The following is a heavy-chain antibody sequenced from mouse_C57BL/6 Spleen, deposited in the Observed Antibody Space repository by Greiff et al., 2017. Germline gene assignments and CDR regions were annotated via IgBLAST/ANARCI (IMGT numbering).Heavy chain of an antibody. D-gene: IGHD2-2*01. CDR3: ARDYGYDADY. CDR2: FYSGSGSI. J-gene: IGHJ4*01. V-gene: IGHV1-62-2*01. CDR1: GFTFTEYT. Sequence: VHVMQSGADLVKPGGSLKLSCKASGFTFTEYTIHWVHQTSGQGLEWIGWFYSGSGSIKYNDKFKDKAKLTAKNSSSTVDMEMSRLTSEDSAVYYCARDYGYDADYWGQGTSVTVSS.